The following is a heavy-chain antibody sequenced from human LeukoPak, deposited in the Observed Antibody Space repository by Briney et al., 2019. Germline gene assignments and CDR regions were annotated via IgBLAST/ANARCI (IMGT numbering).Heavy chain of an antibody. V-gene: IGHV1-46*01. Sequence: ASVKVSCKASGYTFTSYYMHWVRQAPGQGLEWMGIINPSGGSTSYAQKLQGRVTMTTDTSTSTAYMELRSLRSDDTAVYYCASGITMVRGGYWGQGTLVTVSS. J-gene: IGHJ4*02. CDR1: GYTFTSYY. CDR3: ASGITMVRGGY. D-gene: IGHD3-10*01. CDR2: INPSGGST.